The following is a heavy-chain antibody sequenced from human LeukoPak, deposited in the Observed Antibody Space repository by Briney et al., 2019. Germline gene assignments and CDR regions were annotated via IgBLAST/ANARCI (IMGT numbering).Heavy chain of an antibody. J-gene: IGHJ4*02. Sequence: GGSLRLSCAASGFTFSSYAMSWVRQAPGKGREWLSLISGSGGSTNYADSVKGRFTISRDNSKNMLYVQMNSLRAEDTAVYYCAKDLKYTGSLRIADFWGQGTLVTVSS. CDR1: GFTFSSYA. CDR3: AKDLKYTGSLRIADF. CDR2: ISGSGGST. D-gene: IGHD1-26*01. V-gene: IGHV3-23*01.